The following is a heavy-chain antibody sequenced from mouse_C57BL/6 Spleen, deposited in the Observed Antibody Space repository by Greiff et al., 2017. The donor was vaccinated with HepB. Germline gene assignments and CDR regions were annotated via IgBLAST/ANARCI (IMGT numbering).Heavy chain of an antibody. Sequence: EVMLVESGGGLVKPGGSLKLSCAASGFTFSSYAMSWVRQTPEKRLEWVATISDGGSYTYYPDNVKGRFTISRDNAKNNLYLQMSHLKSEDTAMYYCARDRITTACGYWGQGTSVTVSS. V-gene: IGHV5-4*01. CDR1: GFTFSSYA. CDR2: ISDGGSYT. D-gene: IGHD1-2*01. J-gene: IGHJ4*01. CDR3: ARDRITTACGY.